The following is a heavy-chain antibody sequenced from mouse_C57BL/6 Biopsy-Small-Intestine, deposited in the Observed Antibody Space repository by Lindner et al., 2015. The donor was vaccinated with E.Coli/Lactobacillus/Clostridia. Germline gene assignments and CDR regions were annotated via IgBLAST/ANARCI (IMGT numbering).Heavy chain of an antibody. Sequence: VQLQESGPELVKSGASVRISCKASGYSFTANYINWVKQSPEKSLEWIGEINPSTNSTTYNQKFRAKATLTVDKSSSTAYMQLKSLTSEDSAVYYCARREVYYFDYWGQGTTLTVSS. J-gene: IGHJ2*01. V-gene: IGHV1-42*01. CDR3: ARREVYYFDY. CDR2: INPSTNST. CDR1: GYSFTANY.